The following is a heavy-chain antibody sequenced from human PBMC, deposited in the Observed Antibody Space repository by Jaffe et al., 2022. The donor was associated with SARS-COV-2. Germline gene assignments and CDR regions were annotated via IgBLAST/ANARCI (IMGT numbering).Heavy chain of an antibody. J-gene: IGHJ6*02. V-gene: IGHV3-74*01. Sequence: EVQLVESGGGLVQPGGSLRLSCAASGFTFSSYWMHWVRQAPGKGLVWVSRINSDGSSTSYADSVKGRFTISRDNAKNTLYLQMNSLRAEDTAVYYCARDGESGNPYYYGMDVWGQGTTVTVSS. CDR3: ARDGESGNPYYYGMDV. D-gene: IGHD1-26*01. CDR1: GFTFSSYW. CDR2: INSDGSST.